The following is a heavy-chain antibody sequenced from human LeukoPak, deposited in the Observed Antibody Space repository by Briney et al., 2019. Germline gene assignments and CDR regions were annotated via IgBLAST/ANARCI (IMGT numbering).Heavy chain of an antibody. J-gene: IGHJ5*02. D-gene: IGHD3-22*01. CDR2: IIPIFGTA. Sequence: GASVKVSCKASGGTFSSYAISWVRQAPGQGLEWMGEIIPIFGTANYAQKFQGRVTITTDESTSTAYMELSSLRSEDTAVYYCARESDSSGYSNWFDPWGQGTLVTVSS. V-gene: IGHV1-69*05. CDR1: GGTFSSYA. CDR3: ARESDSSGYSNWFDP.